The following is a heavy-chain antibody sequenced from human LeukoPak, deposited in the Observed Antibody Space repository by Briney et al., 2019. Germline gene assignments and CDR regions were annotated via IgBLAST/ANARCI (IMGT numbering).Heavy chain of an antibody. J-gene: IGHJ4*02. Sequence: ASVKVSCKVSGYTLTELSMHWVRQAPGKGVEWMGGFDPEDGETIYAQKFQGRVTMTEDTSTDTAYMELSSLRSEDTAVYYCATDRTGYSGSYYSFVYWGQGTLVTVSS. D-gene: IGHD1-26*01. CDR3: ATDRTGYSGSYYSFVY. CDR1: GYTLTELS. CDR2: FDPEDGET. V-gene: IGHV1-24*01.